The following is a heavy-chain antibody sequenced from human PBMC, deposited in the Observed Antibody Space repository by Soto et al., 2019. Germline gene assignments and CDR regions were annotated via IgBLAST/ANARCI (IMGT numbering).Heavy chain of an antibody. Sequence: ASVKVSCKASGYTFTSYDINWVRQATGQGLEWMGWMNPNSGNTGYAQKFQGRVTMTRNTSISTAYMELSSLRSEDTAVYYCARLGVLPRYYGMDVWGQGTTVTVSS. D-gene: IGHD3-10*01. CDR2: MNPNSGNT. V-gene: IGHV1-8*01. CDR3: ARLGVLPRYYGMDV. CDR1: GYTFTSYD. J-gene: IGHJ6*02.